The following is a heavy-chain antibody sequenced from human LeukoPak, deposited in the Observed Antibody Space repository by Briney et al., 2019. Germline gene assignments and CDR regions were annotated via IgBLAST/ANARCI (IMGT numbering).Heavy chain of an antibody. D-gene: IGHD3-10*01. CDR3: ARDRWFGELLSHYYYGMDV. J-gene: IGHJ6*02. CDR2: ISAHNGNT. CDR1: GYTFTSYG. Sequence: ASVKVSCKASGYTFTSYGISWVRQAPGQGLEWMGWISAHNGNTNYAQKLQGRVTMTTDTSTSTAYMELRSLRSDDTAVYYCARDRWFGELLSHYYYGMDVWGQGTTVTVSS. V-gene: IGHV1-18*01.